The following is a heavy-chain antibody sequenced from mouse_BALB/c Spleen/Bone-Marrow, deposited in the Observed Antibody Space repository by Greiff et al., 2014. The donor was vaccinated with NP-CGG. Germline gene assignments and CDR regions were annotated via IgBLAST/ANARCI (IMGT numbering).Heavy chain of an antibody. D-gene: IGHD2-4*01. CDR3: TRRDDYNGGTPY. CDR2: IYPSSSYT. V-gene: IGHV1-69*02. Sequence: LQLHQSGAELVRPGASVKLSCKASGYTFTSYWINWVKQRPGQGLEWIGNIYPSSSYTNYNQKFKDKATLTVDKSASTAYMQLSNPXTEKSTVTCSTRRDDYNGGTPYRGKGPTLTV. CDR1: GYTFTSYW. J-gene: IGHJ2*01.